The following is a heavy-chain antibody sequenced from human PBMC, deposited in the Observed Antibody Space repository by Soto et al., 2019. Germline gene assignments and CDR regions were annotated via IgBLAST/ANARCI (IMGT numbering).Heavy chain of an antibody. D-gene: IGHD1-1*01. J-gene: IGHJ4*02. CDR3: ANPIPKTATTFGF. CDR2: ISGSGDDT. CDR1: GFTFSNFA. V-gene: IGHV3-23*01. Sequence: QLLESGGGFVQPGGSLRLSCVASGFTFSNFAMAWVRQAPGEGLEWVSAISGSGDDTFYADSMKGRFTISRDNSKETLYLQINSLRAEDTAVYYCANPIPKTATTFGFWGQGTLVTVSS.